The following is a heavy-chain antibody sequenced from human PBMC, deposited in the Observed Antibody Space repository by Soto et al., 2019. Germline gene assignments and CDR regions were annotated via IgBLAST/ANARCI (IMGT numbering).Heavy chain of an antibody. CDR1: GGTFSSYA. V-gene: IGHV1-69*13. CDR3: GRGRGKTVTNDAFDI. D-gene: IGHD4-17*01. Sequence: ASVKVSCKASGGTFSSYAISWVRQAPGQGLEWMGGIIPIFGTANYAQKFQGRVTITADESTSTAYMELSSLRSEDEAVDYCGRGRGKTVTNDAFDIWGQGTMVTVSS. CDR2: IIPIFGTA. J-gene: IGHJ3*02.